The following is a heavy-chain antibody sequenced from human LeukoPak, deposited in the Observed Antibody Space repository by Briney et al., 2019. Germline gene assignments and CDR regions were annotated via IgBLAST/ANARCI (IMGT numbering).Heavy chain of an antibody. Sequence: GGSLRLSCAASGFTFSSYWMSWVRQAPGKGLEWVANIKEDGSEEYYVDSVKGRFTISRDNAKNSLYLQMNSLRAEYTAVYYCARENYGSGSYQYYFDYWGQGTLVTVSS. J-gene: IGHJ4*02. V-gene: IGHV3-7*01. CDR3: ARENYGSGSYQYYFDY. CDR2: IKEDGSEE. CDR1: GFTFSSYW. D-gene: IGHD3-10*01.